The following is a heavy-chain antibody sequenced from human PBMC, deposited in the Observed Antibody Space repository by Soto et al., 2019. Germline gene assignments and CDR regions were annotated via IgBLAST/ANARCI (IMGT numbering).Heavy chain of an antibody. J-gene: IGHJ4*02. V-gene: IGHV4-59*01. D-gene: IGHD3-10*01. CDR2: IYYSGST. Sequence: ASETLSLTCTVSGGSISSYYWSWIRQPPGKGLEWIGYIYYSGSTNYDPSLKSRVTISVDPSKNQFSLKLSSVTAADTAAYYCGREGGQHTYCGSGSPIGSWGQGTLVPVFS. CDR1: GGSISSYY. CDR3: GREGGQHTYCGSGSPIGS.